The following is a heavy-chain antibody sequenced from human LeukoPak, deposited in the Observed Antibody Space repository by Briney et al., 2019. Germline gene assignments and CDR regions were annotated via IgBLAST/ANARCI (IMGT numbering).Heavy chain of an antibody. V-gene: IGHV1-18*01. J-gene: IGHJ5*02. CDR1: GYTFTSYG. CDR2: ISAYNGNT. CDR3: ARLSRPIWFGELTDNWFDP. D-gene: IGHD3-10*01. Sequence: ASVKVSCKASGYTFTSYGISWVRQAPGQGLKWMGWISAYNGNTNCAQKLQGRVTMTTDTSTSTAYMELRSVRSDDTAVYYCARLSRPIWFGELTDNWFDPWGQGTLVTVSS.